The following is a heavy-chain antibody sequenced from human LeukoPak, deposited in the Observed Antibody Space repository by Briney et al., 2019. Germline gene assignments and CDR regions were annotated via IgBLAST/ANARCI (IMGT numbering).Heavy chain of an antibody. Sequence: GGSQRLSCAASGFTFSHFWMSWVRQAPGKGLEWVAYIKKTGSEPYYVDSVKGRFTITRDNTRNSLFLQMDSLRAEGTAVYFCAREDGYCSGGNCYSYFDSWGQRTLVTVSS. J-gene: IGHJ4*02. CDR3: AREDGYCSGGNCYSYFDS. CDR1: GFTFSHFW. D-gene: IGHD2-15*01. V-gene: IGHV3-7*01. CDR2: IKKTGSEP.